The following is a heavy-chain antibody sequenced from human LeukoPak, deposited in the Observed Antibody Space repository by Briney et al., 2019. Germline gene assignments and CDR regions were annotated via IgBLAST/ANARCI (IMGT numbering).Heavy chain of an antibody. CDR2: IWYDGSNK. CDR1: GFTFSSYG. D-gene: IGHD1-1*01. CDR3: TTDPDYARVVIRYNDY. V-gene: IGHV3-33*01. J-gene: IGHJ4*02. Sequence: QSGGSLRLSCAASGFTFSSYGMHWVRQAPGKGLEWVAVIWYDGSNKYYADSVKGRFTISRDNSKNTMYLQMNSLKTEDTAVYYCTTDPDYARVVIRYNDYWGQGTLVTVSS.